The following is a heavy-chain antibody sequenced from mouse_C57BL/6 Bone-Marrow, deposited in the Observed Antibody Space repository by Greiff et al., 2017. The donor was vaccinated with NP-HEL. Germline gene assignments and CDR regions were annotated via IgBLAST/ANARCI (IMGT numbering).Heavy chain of an antibody. V-gene: IGHV10-1*01. Sequence: EVMLVESGGGLVQPKGSLKLSCAASGFSFNTYAMNWVRQAPGKGLEWVARIRSKSNNYATYYADSVKDRFTISRDDSESMLYLQMNNLKTEDTAMYYCVRPYRGGAMDYWGQGTSVTVSS. D-gene: IGHD2-12*01. J-gene: IGHJ4*01. CDR1: GFSFNTYA. CDR3: VRPYRGGAMDY. CDR2: IRSKSNNYAT.